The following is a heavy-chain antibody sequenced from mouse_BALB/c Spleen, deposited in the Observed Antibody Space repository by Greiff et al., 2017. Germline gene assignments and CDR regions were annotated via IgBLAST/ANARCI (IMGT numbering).Heavy chain of an antibody. Sequence: EVKVVESGGGLVKPGGSLKLSCAASGFTFSDYYMYWVRQTPEKRLEWVATISDGGSYTYYPDSVKGRFTISRDNAKNNLYLQMSSLKSEDTAMYYCARENYDYDEDAMDYWGQGTSVTVSS. J-gene: IGHJ4*01. CDR3: ARENYDYDEDAMDY. CDR1: GFTFSDYY. D-gene: IGHD2-4*01. V-gene: IGHV5-4*02. CDR2: ISDGGSYT.